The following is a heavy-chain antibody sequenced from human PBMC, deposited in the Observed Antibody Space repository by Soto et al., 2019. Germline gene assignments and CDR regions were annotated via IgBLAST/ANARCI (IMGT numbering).Heavy chain of an antibody. CDR3: ARGAPVVNDY. V-gene: IGHV4-30-2*01. D-gene: IGHD3-22*01. CDR1: GGSISSGGYS. CDR2: IYHSGST. Sequence: QLQLQESGSGLVKPSQTLSLTCAVSGGSISSGGYSWSRIRQPPGKGLEWIGYIYHSGSTYYNPSLKGRVTISVDRSKNQCSLKLSSVTDADTAVYYCARGAPVVNDYWGQGTLVTVSS. J-gene: IGHJ4*02.